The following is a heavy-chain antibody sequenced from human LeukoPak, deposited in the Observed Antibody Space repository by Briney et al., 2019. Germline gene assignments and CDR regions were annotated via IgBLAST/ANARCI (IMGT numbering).Heavy chain of an antibody. D-gene: IGHD1-7*01. Sequence: PGESLKISCKGSGYSFTSYWIGWVRQMPGKGLEWMGIIYPGDSDTRYSPSFQGQVTISADKSISTAYLQWSSLKASDTAMYYCASQRYNWNYAPLEAFDIWGQGTMVTVSS. CDR1: GYSFTSYW. CDR2: IYPGDSDT. CDR3: ASQRYNWNYAPLEAFDI. V-gene: IGHV5-51*01. J-gene: IGHJ3*02.